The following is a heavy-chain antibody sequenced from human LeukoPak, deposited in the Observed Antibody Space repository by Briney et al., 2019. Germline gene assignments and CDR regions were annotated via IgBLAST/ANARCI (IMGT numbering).Heavy chain of an antibody. D-gene: IGHD6-19*01. CDR3: TRVGGSGWYAFDY. V-gene: IGHV6-1*01. CDR1: GDSVSSNSAT. Sequence: SQTLSLTCAISGDSVSSNSATWNWIRQSPSRGLEWLGRTYYRSQWYNDYAVSVKSRITINPDTSKNQFSLQLNSVTPEDTAVYYCTRVGGSGWYAFDYWGQGTLVTVFS. CDR2: TYYRSQWYN. J-gene: IGHJ4*02.